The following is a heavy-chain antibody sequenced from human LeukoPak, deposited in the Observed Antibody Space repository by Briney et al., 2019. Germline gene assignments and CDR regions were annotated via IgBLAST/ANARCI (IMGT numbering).Heavy chain of an antibody. CDR1: GYMFTDYY. V-gene: IGHV1-2*04. CDR3: ASSRSSSSSSGGPSDY. Sequence: ASVKVSCKASGYMFTDYYIHWVRQAPGQGLGWMGWINPNSGGTNYAQKFQGWVTMTRDTSISTAYMDLSRLSSDDTAVYYCASSRSSSSSSGGPSDYWGQGTLVTVSS. D-gene: IGHD6-6*01. CDR2: INPNSGGT. J-gene: IGHJ4*02.